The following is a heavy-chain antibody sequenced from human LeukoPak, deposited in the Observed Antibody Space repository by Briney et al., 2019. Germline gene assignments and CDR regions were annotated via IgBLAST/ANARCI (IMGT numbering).Heavy chain of an antibody. J-gene: IGHJ3*02. CDR2: IKSKTDGGTT. D-gene: IGHD2-21*01. V-gene: IGHV3-15*01. CDR1: GFTFSNAW. Sequence: GGSLRLSCAASGFTFSNAWMSWVRQAPGKGLEWVGRIKSKTDGGTTDYAAPVKGRFTISRDNSKNTLYLQTNSLRAEDTAVYYCARPLGGDPYAFDTWGQGTMVTVSS. CDR3: ARPLGGDPYAFDT.